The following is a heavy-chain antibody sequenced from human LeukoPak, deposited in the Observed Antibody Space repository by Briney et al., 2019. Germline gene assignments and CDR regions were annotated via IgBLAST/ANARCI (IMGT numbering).Heavy chain of an antibody. CDR2: IYGDGST. Sequence: GGSLRLSCAASGFTVNSYYMSWVRQAPGKGLEWVSLIYGDGSTSYADSVKGRFTISRDNSKKTPSLQMSSLRAEDTAMYYCARGGSGYYWAFDCWGQGTLVTVSS. CDR3: ARGGSGYYWAFDC. V-gene: IGHV3-53*01. D-gene: IGHD3-22*01. CDR1: GFTVNSYY. J-gene: IGHJ4*02.